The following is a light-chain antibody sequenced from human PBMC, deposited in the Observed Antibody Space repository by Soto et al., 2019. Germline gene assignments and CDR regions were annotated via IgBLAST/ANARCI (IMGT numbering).Light chain of an antibody. CDR3: QQYGDSPQT. CDR2: GAS. Sequence: EIVLTQSPGTLSLSPGERATLSCRASQSLNRDLAWYQQKPGQAPRLLFYGASNRATAIPDRFSGSGFGTDFTLTITRLEPEDFAVYYCQQYGDSPQTFGPGTKVDIK. J-gene: IGKJ1*01. CDR1: QSLNRD. V-gene: IGKV3-20*01.